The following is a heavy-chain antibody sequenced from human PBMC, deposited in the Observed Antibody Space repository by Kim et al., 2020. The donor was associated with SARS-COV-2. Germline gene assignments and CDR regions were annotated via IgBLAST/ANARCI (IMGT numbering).Heavy chain of an antibody. D-gene: IGHD6-19*01. CDR1: GGSISSSSYY. J-gene: IGHJ4*02. Sequence: SETLSLTCTVSGGSISSSSYYWGWIRQPPGKGLEWIGSIYYSGSTYYNPSLKSRVTISVDTSKNQFSLKLSSVTAADTAVYYCARVSRQWLVSWGQGTLATVSS. V-gene: IGHV4-39*01. CDR2: IYYSGST. CDR3: ARVSRQWLVS.